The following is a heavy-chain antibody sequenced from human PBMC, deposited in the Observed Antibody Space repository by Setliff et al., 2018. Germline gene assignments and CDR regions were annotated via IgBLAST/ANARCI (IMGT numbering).Heavy chain of an antibody. CDR3: ASCRYQVPYDY. Sequence: SETLSLTCTVSGGSVGSISYYWGWIRQPPGKGLEWIGTVYDSGTTYYNPSLKSRVTIFVDTSKNQFSLNLNSVTAADTGVYYCASCRYQVPYDYWGQGILVTVSS. CDR2: VYDSGTT. CDR1: GGSVGSISYY. J-gene: IGHJ4*02. V-gene: IGHV4-39*01. D-gene: IGHD2-2*01.